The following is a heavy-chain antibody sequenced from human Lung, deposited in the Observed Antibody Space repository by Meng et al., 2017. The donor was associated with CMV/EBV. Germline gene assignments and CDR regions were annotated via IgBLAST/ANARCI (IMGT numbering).Heavy chain of an antibody. V-gene: IGHV3-11*04. Sequence: LTFRVYYMSWIRQAPGKGLEWVSYISSSGSTICYADSVKGRFTISRDNAKNSLYLQMNSLRAEDTAVYYCARDRGEYGYYDSSGYYAYWGQGTLVTVSS. CDR1: LTFRVYY. J-gene: IGHJ4*02. CDR2: ISSSGSTI. D-gene: IGHD3-22*01. CDR3: ARDRGEYGYYDSSGYYAY.